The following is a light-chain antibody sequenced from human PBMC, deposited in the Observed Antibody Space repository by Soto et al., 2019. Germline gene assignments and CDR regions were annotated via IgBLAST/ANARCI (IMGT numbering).Light chain of an antibody. CDR1: QSVSSSY. J-gene: IGKJ3*01. Sequence: ESVLTQSPGTLSMSPGERATLSCRASQSVSSSYSAWYQQKPGQAPRLLIYGASRRATGIPDRFSGSGSGTDFTLTISRLEPEDFAVYYCQQYSSSPFTFSPGTKVDIK. CDR2: GAS. CDR3: QQYSSSPFT. V-gene: IGKV3-20*01.